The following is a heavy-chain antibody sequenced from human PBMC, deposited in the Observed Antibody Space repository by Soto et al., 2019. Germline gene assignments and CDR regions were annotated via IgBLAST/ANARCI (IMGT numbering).Heavy chain of an antibody. CDR2: ISYDGSNK. D-gene: IGHD6-19*01. Sequence: PGGSLRLSCAASGFTFSSYSMNWVRQAPGKGLEWVAVISYDGSNKYYADSVKGRFTISRDNSKNTLYLQMNSLRAEDTAVYYCAKDQVAGTFDYWGQGTLITVSS. J-gene: IGHJ4*02. CDR1: GFTFSSYS. CDR3: AKDQVAGTFDY. V-gene: IGHV3-30*18.